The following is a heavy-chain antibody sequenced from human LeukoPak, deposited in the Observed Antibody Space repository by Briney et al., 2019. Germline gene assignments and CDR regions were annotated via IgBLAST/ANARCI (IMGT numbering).Heavy chain of an antibody. CDR2: INPNSGGT. Sequence: GASVTVSCKASGYTFTGYYMHWVRQAPGQGLEWMGWINPNSGGTNYAQKFQGRVTMTRDTSISTAYMELSRLRSDDTAVYYCAREDVDSGAFDYWGQGTLVTVSS. J-gene: IGHJ4*02. D-gene: IGHD2-15*01. CDR1: GYTFTGYY. CDR3: AREDVDSGAFDY. V-gene: IGHV1-2*02.